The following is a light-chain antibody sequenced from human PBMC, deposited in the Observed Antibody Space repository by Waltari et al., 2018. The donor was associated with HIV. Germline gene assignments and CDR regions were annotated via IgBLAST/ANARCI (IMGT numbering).Light chain of an antibody. J-gene: IGLJ2*01. CDR3: QAGDSGTVL. CDR1: NMADKR. V-gene: IGLV3-1*01. Sequence: ELTQPASVSVSLGQTVSITCSGHNMADKRACWYQHTASQPPVLVMYEDKRRPAGLPERFSGYNVGNAATLTFSGTQDMEDADYYCQAGDSGTVLFGGGTELTVL. CDR2: EDK.